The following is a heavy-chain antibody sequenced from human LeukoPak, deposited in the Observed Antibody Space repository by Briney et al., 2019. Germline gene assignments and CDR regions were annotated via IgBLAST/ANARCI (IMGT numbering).Heavy chain of an antibody. D-gene: IGHD6-13*01. J-gene: IGHJ3*02. Sequence: QSGGSLRLSCAASKFTFSNFAMSWVRQAPGKGLEWVSALTGGDGPTYYADSVKGRFTISRDNSKNMLFLQLNSLRAEDAAVYFCAKAFREYSSSTYSTFDIWGQGTMVTVSS. CDR3: AKAFREYSSSTYSTFDI. V-gene: IGHV3-23*01. CDR2: LTGGDGPT. CDR1: KFTFSNFA.